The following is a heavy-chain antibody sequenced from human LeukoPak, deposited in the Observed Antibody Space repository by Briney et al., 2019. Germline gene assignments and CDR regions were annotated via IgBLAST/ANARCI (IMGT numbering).Heavy chain of an antibody. D-gene: IGHD4-4*01. V-gene: IGHV4-34*01. J-gene: IGHJ4*02. Sequence: SETLSLTCAVYGGSFSGYYWSWIRQPPGKGLEWIGEINHSGSTNYNPSLKSRVTISVDTSKNQFSLKLSSVTAADTAVYYCARGRTVTNFDYWGQGTPVTVSS. CDR2: INHSGST. CDR1: GGSFSGYY. CDR3: ARGRTVTNFDY.